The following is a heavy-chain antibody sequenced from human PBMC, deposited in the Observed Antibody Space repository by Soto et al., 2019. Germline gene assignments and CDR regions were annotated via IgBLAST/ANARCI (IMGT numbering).Heavy chain of an antibody. D-gene: IGHD4-17*01. Sequence: EVQLVESGGGLVMPEESLRLSCAASGFTFIGYNMKWVRQAPGKGLEWVASISTSSIEIFYSDLVRGRFTIFRDNARNPLYLQMNSLRAEDTAVYYCATIGDHDGFDVWGQGTMVTVSS. V-gene: IGHV3-21*06. CDR2: ISTSSIEI. J-gene: IGHJ3*01. CDR1: GFTFIGYN. CDR3: ATIGDHDGFDV.